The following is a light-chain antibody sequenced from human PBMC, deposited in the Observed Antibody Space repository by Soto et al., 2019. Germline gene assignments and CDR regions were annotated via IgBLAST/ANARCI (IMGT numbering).Light chain of an antibody. CDR1: QSVSSY. J-gene: IGKJ5*01. V-gene: IGKV3-11*01. CDR2: DAS. CDR3: QQRSNWLT. Sequence: EIVLTQSPATLSLSPGERATLSCRASQSVSSYLAWYQQKPGQAPRLLIYDASNRATGIPARFSGSGSGTDFTLTISSLAPEDFAVYYCQQRSNWLTFGQGTRVEIK.